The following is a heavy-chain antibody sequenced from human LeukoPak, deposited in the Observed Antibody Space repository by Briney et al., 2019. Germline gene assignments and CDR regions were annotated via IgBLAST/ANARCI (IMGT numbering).Heavy chain of an antibody. V-gene: IGHV4-39*07. D-gene: IGHD3-10*01. CDR1: GGSISSSSYY. CDR3: ARAGRSGNYGYFFDY. J-gene: IGHJ4*02. CDR2: IYYSGST. Sequence: PSETLSLTCTVSGGSISSSSYYWGWIRQPPGKGLEWIGSIYYSGSTNYNPSLKSRITISVDTSKNHFSLNLSSVTAADTAVYYCARAGRSGNYGYFFDYWGQGTLVTVSS.